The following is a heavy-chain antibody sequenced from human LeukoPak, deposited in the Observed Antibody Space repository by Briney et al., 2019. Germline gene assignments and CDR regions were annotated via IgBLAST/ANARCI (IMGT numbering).Heavy chain of an antibody. CDR1: GGSISGHY. Sequence: SETLSLTCTVSGGSISGHYWTWIRQPPGKGLKWLGYVHYSGSTYYHPSLNSRATLSLYTSKNQFSLWLSSVIAADTAVYYCARVSYDFWNGYLSHSMDVWGKGTTVFVSS. J-gene: IGHJ6*03. CDR3: ARVSYDFWNGYLSHSMDV. CDR2: VHYSGST. D-gene: IGHD3-3*01. V-gene: IGHV4-59*11.